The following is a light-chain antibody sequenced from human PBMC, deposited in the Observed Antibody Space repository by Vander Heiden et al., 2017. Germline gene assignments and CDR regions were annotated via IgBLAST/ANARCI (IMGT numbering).Light chain of an antibody. Sequence: DIRMTHSPYSLPSSGRDRVTITCRASQSISNYLNWYQQKPGKAPKLLIYGASSLQSGVPARFSGSGSGTDFTLTIASVQPEDFAIYYCKQSYSTLFTFGGGTKVEVK. J-gene: IGKJ4*01. CDR3: KQSYSTLFT. CDR2: GAS. CDR1: QSISNY. V-gene: IGKV1-39*01.